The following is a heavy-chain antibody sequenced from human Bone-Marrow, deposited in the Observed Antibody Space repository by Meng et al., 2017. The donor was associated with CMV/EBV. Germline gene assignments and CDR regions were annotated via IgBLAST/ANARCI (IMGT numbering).Heavy chain of an antibody. V-gene: IGHV3-23*01. Sequence: GESLKISCAASGFTFSSYAMSWVRQAPGKGLEWVSAISGSGGSTYYADSVKGRFTISRDNSKNTLYLQMNSLRAEDTAVYYCARAPRGSGSLMARYWGQGTLVTVSS. D-gene: IGHD1-26*01. CDR3: ARAPRGSGSLMARY. CDR2: ISGSGGST. J-gene: IGHJ4*02. CDR1: GFTFSSYA.